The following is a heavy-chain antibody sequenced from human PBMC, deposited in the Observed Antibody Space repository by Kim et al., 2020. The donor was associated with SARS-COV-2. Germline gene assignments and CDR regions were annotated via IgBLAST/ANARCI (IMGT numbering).Heavy chain of an antibody. CDR1: GYTFTSYG. CDR2: ISAYNGNT. J-gene: IGHJ4*02. V-gene: IGHV1-18*01. CDR3: ARNVWRTAEMATMGFDY. D-gene: IGHD5-12*01. Sequence: ASVKVSCKASGYTFTSYGISWVRQAPGQGLEWMGWISAYNGNTNYAQKLQGRVTMTTDTSTSTAYMELRSLRSDDTAVYYCARNVWRTAEMATMGFDYWGQGTLVTVSS.